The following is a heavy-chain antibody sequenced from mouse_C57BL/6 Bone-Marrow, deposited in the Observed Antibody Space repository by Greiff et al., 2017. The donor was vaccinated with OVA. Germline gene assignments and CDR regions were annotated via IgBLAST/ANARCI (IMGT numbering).Heavy chain of an antibody. CDR3: TPEYYFDY. CDR2: IDPENGDT. J-gene: IGHJ2*01. Sequence: VQLQQSGAELVRPGASVKLSCTASGFNIKDDYMHWVKQRAEQGLEWIGWIDPENGDTEYASKFQGKATITADTSSNTAYLQLSSLTSEDTAVYYCTPEYYFDYWGQGTTLTVSS. CDR1: GFNIKDDY. V-gene: IGHV14-4*01.